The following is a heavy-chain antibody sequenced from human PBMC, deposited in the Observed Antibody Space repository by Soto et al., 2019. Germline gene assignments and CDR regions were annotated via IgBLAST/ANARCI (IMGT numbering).Heavy chain of an antibody. CDR3: VRGTVTTGWFDP. D-gene: IGHD4-17*01. V-gene: IGHV4-39*01. J-gene: IGHJ5*02. Sequence: SETLSLTCTVSDDSITRNSFYWGGVRQPPGKGLDWIGNIYYGGTTYYNPSLNSRVTISVDTFKKQFSLKLTSVTAVDTGVYYCVRGTVTTGWFDPWGQGTLVTVSS. CDR1: DDSITRNSFY. CDR2: IYYGGTT.